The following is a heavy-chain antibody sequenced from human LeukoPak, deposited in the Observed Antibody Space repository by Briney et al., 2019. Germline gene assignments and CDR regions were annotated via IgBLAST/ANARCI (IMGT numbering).Heavy chain of an antibody. CDR2: IIPILGIA. D-gene: IGHD1-26*01. V-gene: IGHV1-69*04. J-gene: IGHJ3*02. Sequence: SEKVSCKASGGTFSSYTISWVRQAPGQGLEWMGRIIPILGIANYAQKFQGRVTITAVKSTSTAYMELSSLRSEDTAVYYCARDRSGSYPHDAFDIWGQGTMVIVSS. CDR1: GGTFSSYT. CDR3: ARDRSGSYPHDAFDI.